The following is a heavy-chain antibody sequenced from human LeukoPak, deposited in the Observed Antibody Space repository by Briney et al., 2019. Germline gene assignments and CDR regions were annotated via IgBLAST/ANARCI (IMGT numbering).Heavy chain of an antibody. J-gene: IGHJ4*02. CDR2: IRYDGSNK. CDR3: AREGSGSYYKEGFDY. V-gene: IGHV3-30*02. D-gene: IGHD3-10*01. Sequence: GRSLRLSCAASGFTFSSYGMHWVRQAPGKGLEWVAFIRYDGSNKYYADSVKGRFTISRDNSKNTLYLQMNSLRAEDTAVYYCAREGSGSYYKEGFDYWGQGTLVTVSS. CDR1: GFTFSSYG.